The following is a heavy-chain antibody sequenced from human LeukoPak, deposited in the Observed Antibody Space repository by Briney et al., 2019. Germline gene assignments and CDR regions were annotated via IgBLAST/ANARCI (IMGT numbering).Heavy chain of an antibody. CDR3: ARRCCSRTTCYRDAFDI. V-gene: IGHV5-51*01. CDR1: GYSFPIYW. D-gene: IGHD2-2*01. J-gene: IGHJ3*02. Sequence: GESLKISCRGSGYSFPIYWIGWVRQMPGKGLDWMGIIYPGDSDTRYSPSFQGRVTISADKSISTAYLQWSSLRASDTAMYYCARRCCSRTTCYRDAFDIWGQGTMVTVSS. CDR2: IYPGDSDT.